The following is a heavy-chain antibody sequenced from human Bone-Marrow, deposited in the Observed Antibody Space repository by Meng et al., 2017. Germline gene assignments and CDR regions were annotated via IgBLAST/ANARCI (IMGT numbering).Heavy chain of an antibody. J-gene: IGHJ4*02. CDR2: IYYSGST. CDR1: GGSISSSSYY. CDR3: ARVATRRYYDSSGYYDY. Sequence: SETLSLTCTVSGGSISSSSYYWGWTRQPPGKGLEWIGSIYYSGSTYYNPSLKSRVTISVDTSKNKFSLKLSSVTAVDTAVYYCARVATRRYYDSSGYYDYWGQGTRVTGAS. D-gene: IGHD3-22*01. V-gene: IGHV4-39*07.